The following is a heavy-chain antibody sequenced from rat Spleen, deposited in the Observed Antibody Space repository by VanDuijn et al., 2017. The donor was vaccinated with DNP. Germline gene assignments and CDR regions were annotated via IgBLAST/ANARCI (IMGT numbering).Heavy chain of an antibody. CDR3: ARYYYSSYPFDY. V-gene: IGHV5-22*01. J-gene: IGHJ2*01. Sequence: EVQLVESGGGLVQPGRSLKLSCATSGFSFSDYYMAWVRQAPTKGLEWVAYIRYDGGTTYYGDSVKGRFTLSRDNAKSTLYLQMDSLRSEDTATYYCARYYYSSYPFDYWGQGVMVTVSS. CDR2: IRYDGGTT. CDR1: GFSFSDYY. D-gene: IGHD1-2*01.